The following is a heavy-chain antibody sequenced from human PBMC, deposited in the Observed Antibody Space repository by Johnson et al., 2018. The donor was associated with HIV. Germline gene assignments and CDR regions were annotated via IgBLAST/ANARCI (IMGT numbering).Heavy chain of an antibody. CDR3: ARDGESEKLPLGDAFDF. CDR1: GFTFSSYA. Sequence: VQLVESGGGVVQPGRSLRLSCTASGFTFSSYAMHWVRQAPGKGLEWVAVIWYDGSNKYYEDSVKGRFTISRDNAKNSLYLQINGLRAEDMAVYYCARDGESEKLPLGDAFDFWGQGTMVTVTS. J-gene: IGHJ3*01. CDR2: IWYDGSNK. V-gene: IGHV3-33*08. D-gene: IGHD2-15*01.